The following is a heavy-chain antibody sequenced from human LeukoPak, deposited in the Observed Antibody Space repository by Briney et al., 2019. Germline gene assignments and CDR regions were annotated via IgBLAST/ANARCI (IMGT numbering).Heavy chain of an antibody. D-gene: IGHD4-23*01. CDR1: GFTFSDYY. CDR3: AKDRAYGGNSLFDY. CDR2: ISSSGSTI. Sequence: GGSLRLSCAASGFTFSDYYMSWIRQAPGKGLEWVSYISSSGSTIYYADSVKGRFTISRDNAKNSLYLQMNSLRAEDTAVYYCAKDRAYGGNSLFDYWGQGTLVTVSS. J-gene: IGHJ4*02. V-gene: IGHV3-11*01.